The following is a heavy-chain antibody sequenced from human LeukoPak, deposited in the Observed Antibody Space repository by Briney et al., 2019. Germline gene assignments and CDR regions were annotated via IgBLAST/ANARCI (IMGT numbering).Heavy chain of an antibody. D-gene: IGHD6-19*01. CDR1: GYTFTGYY. CDR3: ARMAVAGTGLFY. V-gene: IGHV1-18*04. Sequence: GASVKVSCKASGYTFTGYYMHWVRQAPGQGLEWMGWISAYNGNTNYEQKLQGRVTMTTDTSTSTAYMELRSLRSDDTAVYYCARMAVAGTGLFYWGQGTLVTVSS. CDR2: ISAYNGNT. J-gene: IGHJ4*02.